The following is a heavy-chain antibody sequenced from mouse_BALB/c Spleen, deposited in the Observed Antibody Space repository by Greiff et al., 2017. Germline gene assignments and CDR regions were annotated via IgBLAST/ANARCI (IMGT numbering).Heavy chain of an antibody. CDR1: GFTFSSFG. V-gene: IGHV5-17*02. J-gene: IGHJ1*01. Sequence: EVQRVESGGGLVQPGGSRKLSCAASGFTFSSFGMHWVRQAPEKGLEWVAYISSGSSTIYYADTVKGRFTISRDNPKNTLFLQMTSLRSEDTAMYYCARSIYDGYYWYFDVWGAGTTVTVSS. CDR2: ISSGSSTI. CDR3: ARSIYDGYYWYFDV. D-gene: IGHD2-3*01.